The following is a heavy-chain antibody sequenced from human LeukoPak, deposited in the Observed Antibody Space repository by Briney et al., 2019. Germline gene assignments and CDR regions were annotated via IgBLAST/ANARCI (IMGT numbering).Heavy chain of an antibody. D-gene: IGHD4-23*01. Sequence: GRSLRLSCAASGFTFSSYAMHWVRQAPGKGLEWVAVISYDGSNKYYADSVKGRFTISRDNSKNTLYLQMNSLRVEDTAVYYCARDGGNGGNPQPNDYWGQGTLVTVSS. J-gene: IGHJ4*02. CDR2: ISYDGSNK. V-gene: IGHV3-30*04. CDR3: ARDGGNGGNPQPNDY. CDR1: GFTFSSYA.